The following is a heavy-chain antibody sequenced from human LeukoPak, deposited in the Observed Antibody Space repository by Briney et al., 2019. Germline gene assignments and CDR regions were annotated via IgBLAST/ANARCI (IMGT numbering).Heavy chain of an antibody. Sequence: QSGGSLRLSCAASGFTFSSYWMHWVRHAPGKGLVWVSRINSDGSSTSYADSVKGRFTISRDNAKNTLYLQMNSLRAEDTAVYYCARDYYDSSAYYVSYFDYWGQGTLVTVSS. V-gene: IGHV3-74*01. CDR2: INSDGSST. J-gene: IGHJ4*02. CDR3: ARDYYDSSAYYVSYFDY. D-gene: IGHD3-22*01. CDR1: GFTFSSYW.